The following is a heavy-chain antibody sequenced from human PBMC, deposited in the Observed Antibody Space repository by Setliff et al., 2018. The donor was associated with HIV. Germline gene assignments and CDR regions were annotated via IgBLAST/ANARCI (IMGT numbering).Heavy chain of an antibody. D-gene: IGHD1-26*01. CDR3: AQGAXRXSGCTTTAR. CDR1: GYTFTGFY. V-gene: IGHV1-2*02. J-gene: IGHJ4*02. CDR2: INPNSGGT. Sequence: ASVKVSCKASGYTFTGFYMHWXXQXPGTGREWMGWINPNSGGTNYAQKFQGRVTMTRDTSISTAXIELSRLRSDDTAVYYCAQGAXRXSGCTTTARWGQGTLVTVSS.